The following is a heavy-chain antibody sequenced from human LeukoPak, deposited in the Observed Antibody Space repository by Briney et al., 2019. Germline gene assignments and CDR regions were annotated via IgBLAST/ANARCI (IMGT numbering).Heavy chain of an antibody. CDR3: ARAQWLGVYAFDI. CDR1: GFTFSDYY. D-gene: IGHD6-19*01. Sequence: PGGSLRLSCAASGFTFSDYYMSWIRQAPGKGLEWVSYISSSGSTIYYADSVKGRFTIPRDNAKNSLYLQMNSLRAEDTAVYYCARAQWLGVYAFDIWGQGTMVTVSS. J-gene: IGHJ3*02. CDR2: ISSSGSTI. V-gene: IGHV3-11*04.